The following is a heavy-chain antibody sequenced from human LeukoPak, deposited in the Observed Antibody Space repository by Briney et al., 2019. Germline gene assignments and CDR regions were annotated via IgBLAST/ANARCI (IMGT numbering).Heavy chain of an antibody. CDR2: IQYDGSNK. CDR1: GFTFSSYS. V-gene: IGHV3-30*02. D-gene: IGHD3-10*01. J-gene: IGHJ4*02. CDR3: AKPGGRVGESLNGIDY. Sequence: GGSLRLSCAASGFTFSSYSMNWVRQAPGKGLEWVAFIQYDGSNKFHTDSVKGRFTISRDNSKNTLFLQMNSLRAEDTAVFYCAKPGGRVGESLNGIDYWGQGTLVTVS.